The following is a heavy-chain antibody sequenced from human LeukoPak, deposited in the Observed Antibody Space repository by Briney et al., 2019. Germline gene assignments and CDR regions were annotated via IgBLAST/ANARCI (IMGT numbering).Heavy chain of an antibody. V-gene: IGHV3-33*01. CDR2: ICYEGSNK. J-gene: IGHJ3*02. CDR3: ARNQDYGVYNSVGAFDI. Sequence: GRSLRLSCAASGFTFSSYGMHWVRQAPGKGLEWVAVICYEGSNKYYADSVKGRFTISRDNSKNTLYLQMNSLRAEDTAVYYCARNQDYGVYNSVGAFDIWGQGTMVTVSS. CDR1: GFTFSSYG. D-gene: IGHD4-17*01.